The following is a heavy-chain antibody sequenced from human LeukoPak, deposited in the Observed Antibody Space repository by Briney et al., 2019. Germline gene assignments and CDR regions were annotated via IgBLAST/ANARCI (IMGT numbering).Heavy chain of an antibody. V-gene: IGHV1-2*02. J-gene: IGHJ4*02. CDR3: AREGRYCSSTSCFDY. CDR1: GYTFTGYY. D-gene: IGHD2-2*01. Sequence: GASVKVSCKASGYTFTGYYMHWVRQAPGQGLEWMGWINPNSGGTNYAQKFQGRVTMTRDTSISTAYMELSRLRSDDTAVYYCAREGRYCSSTSCFDYWGQGTLVTVSS. CDR2: INPNSGGT.